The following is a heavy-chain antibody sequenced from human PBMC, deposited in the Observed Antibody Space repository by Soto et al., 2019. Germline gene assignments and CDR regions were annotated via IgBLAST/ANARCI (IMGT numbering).Heavy chain of an antibody. J-gene: IGHJ6*02. CDR3: ARDPGTTNSRYYYGMDV. CDR1: GGTFSSYA. D-gene: IGHD1-26*01. Sequence: ASVKVSCKASGGTFSSYAISWVRQAPGQGLEWMGGIIPIFGTANYAQKFQGRVTITADESTSTAYMELSSLRSEDTAVYYCARDPGTTNSRYYYGMDVWGQGTTVNVSS. V-gene: IGHV1-69*13. CDR2: IIPIFGTA.